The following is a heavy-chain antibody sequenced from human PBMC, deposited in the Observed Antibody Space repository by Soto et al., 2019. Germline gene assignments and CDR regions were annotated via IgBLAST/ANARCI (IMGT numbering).Heavy chain of an antibody. CDR2: IYYSGTA. D-gene: IGHD1-26*01. V-gene: IGHV4-31*03. Sequence: QLQLRESGPGLVQPAQTLSLTCTVAGGSITGGFSYWTWVRQHPGKGVGWVGHIYYSGTAYYNPSLKSRVALSVDPSQNRFSLKLSSVTAADTAIYFCARSLPGGTVFYMDIWGEGTTVTVSS. CDR1: GGSITGGFSY. CDR3: ARSLPGGTVFYMDI. J-gene: IGHJ6*03.